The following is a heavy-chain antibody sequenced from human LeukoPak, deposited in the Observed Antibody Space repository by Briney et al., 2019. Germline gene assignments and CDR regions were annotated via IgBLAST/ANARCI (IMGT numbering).Heavy chain of an antibody. CDR3: ANLYGSGSYDY. V-gene: IGHV3-21*01. D-gene: IGHD3-10*01. J-gene: IGHJ4*02. CDR1: GFTFSTFR. Sequence: KTGGSLRDSRAAAGFTFSTFRLNGVRQAPLKGLCRPSSISSSSSYIYYADSVKGRFTISRDNSKNTLYLQMNSLRAEDTAVYYCANLYGSGSYDYWGQGTLVTVSS. CDR2: ISSSSSYI.